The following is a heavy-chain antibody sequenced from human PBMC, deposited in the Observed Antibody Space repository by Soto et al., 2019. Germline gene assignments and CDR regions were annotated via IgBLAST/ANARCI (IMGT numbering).Heavy chain of an antibody. J-gene: IGHJ4*02. D-gene: IGHD1-7*01. CDR1: GFTFSSYA. V-gene: IGHV3-30-3*01. CDR2: ISYDGSNK. Sequence: PGGSLRLSCAASGFTFSSYAMHWVRQAPGKGLEWVAVISYDGSNKYYADSVKGRFTISRDNSKNTLYLQMNSLRAEDTAVYYCARDRTRTRQYYFDYWGQGTLATVSS. CDR3: ARDRTRTRQYYFDY.